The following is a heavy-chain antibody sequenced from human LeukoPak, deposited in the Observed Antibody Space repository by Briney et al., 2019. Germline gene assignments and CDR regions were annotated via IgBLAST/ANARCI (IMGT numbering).Heavy chain of an antibody. D-gene: IGHD4-11*01. V-gene: IGHV4-31*03. Sequence: SETLSLTCTVSGGSISSGGYYWSWIRQHPGEGLEWIGYIYYSGSTYYNPSLKSRVTISVDTSKNQFSLMLSSVTAADTAVYYCARITVTGNWFDPWGQGTLVTVSS. CDR1: GGSISSGGYY. CDR3: ARITVTGNWFDP. J-gene: IGHJ5*02. CDR2: IYYSGST.